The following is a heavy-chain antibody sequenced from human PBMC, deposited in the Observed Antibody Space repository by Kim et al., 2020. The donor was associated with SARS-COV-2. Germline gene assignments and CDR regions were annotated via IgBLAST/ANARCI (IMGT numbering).Heavy chain of an antibody. D-gene: IGHD6-13*01. Sequence: SGPTLVKPTQTLTLTCTFSGFSLTTSGVGVGWIRQPPGKALEWLALIYWDDDERYSPSLKSRLTITKDISKKQVVLIMTNMDPVDTATYYCAHRGGSSSWYAVAFDYWGQGTLVTVSS. CDR3: AHRGGSSSWYAVAFDY. CDR1: GFSLTTSGVG. CDR2: IYWDDDE. J-gene: IGHJ4*02. V-gene: IGHV2-5*02.